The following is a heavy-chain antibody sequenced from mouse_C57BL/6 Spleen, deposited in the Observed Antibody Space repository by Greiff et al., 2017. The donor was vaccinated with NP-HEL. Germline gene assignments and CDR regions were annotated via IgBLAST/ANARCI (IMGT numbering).Heavy chain of an antibody. CDR1: GYTFTDYN. CDR3: ARLKPYGRYCDV. D-gene: IGHD1-1*02. V-gene: IGHV1-18*01. Sequence: VQLQQSGPELVKPGASVKIPCKASGYTFTDYNMDWVKQSHGKSLEWIGDINPNNGGTNYNQKFKGKATLTVDKSSSTAYMELRSRTSEDTAVYYCARLKPYGRYCDVWGTGTTVTVSS. CDR2: INPNNGGT. J-gene: IGHJ1*03.